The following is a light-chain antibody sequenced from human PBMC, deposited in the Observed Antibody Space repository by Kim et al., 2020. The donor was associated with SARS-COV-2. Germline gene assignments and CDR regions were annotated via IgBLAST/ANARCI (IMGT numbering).Light chain of an antibody. V-gene: IGLV1-44*01. J-gene: IGLJ3*02. CDR3: AVWDDSLNGWV. CDR2: SNN. CDR1: RTNIGSNT. Sequence: GQRVTISCSGSRTNIGSNTVNWYQQLPGTAPKLLIYSNNLRPSGIPDRFSGSKSGTSASLAISGLQSEDEADYYCAVWDDSLNGWVFGGGTKLTVL.